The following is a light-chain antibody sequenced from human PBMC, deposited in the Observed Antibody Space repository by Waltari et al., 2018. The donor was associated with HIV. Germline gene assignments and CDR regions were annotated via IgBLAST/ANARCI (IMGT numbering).Light chain of an antibody. CDR1: QSVSSNY. CDR3: QYSRT. J-gene: IGKJ2*01. V-gene: IGKV3-20*01. CDR2: GAS. Sequence: EIVLTQSPGTLSLSPGERATLSCRASQSVSSNYLAWYQQKPGQAPRLLIDGASSRATGIPDRFIGTGSGTDFTLIISRLEREDFAVYYCQYSRTFGQGTRLEIK.